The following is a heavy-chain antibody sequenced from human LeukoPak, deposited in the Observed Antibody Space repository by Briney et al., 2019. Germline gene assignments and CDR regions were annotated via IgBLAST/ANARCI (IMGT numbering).Heavy chain of an antibody. CDR2: INHSGST. J-gene: IGHJ5*02. Sequence: SETLSLTCAVYGGSFSGYYWSWIRQPPGKGLEWIGEINHSGSTNYNPSLKSRVTISVDTSKSQFSLKLSSVTAADTAVYYCARGGRGYSYGLNWFDPWGQGTLVTVSS. D-gene: IGHD5-18*01. V-gene: IGHV4-34*01. CDR1: GGSFSGYY. CDR3: ARGGRGYSYGLNWFDP.